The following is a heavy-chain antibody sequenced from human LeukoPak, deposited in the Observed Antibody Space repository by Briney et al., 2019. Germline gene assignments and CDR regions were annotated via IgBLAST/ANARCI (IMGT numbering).Heavy chain of an antibody. Sequence: GASVKVSCKASAYTFSDYYVHWVRQAPGQGLEWMGWINPNSGGTNYAQKFQGRVTMTRDTSISTAYMELSRLRSDDTAVYYCARSSFLEWGFLRFDPWGQGSLVTVSS. CDR2: INPNSGGT. CDR3: ARSSFLEWGFLRFDP. D-gene: IGHD3-3*01. CDR1: AYTFSDYY. J-gene: IGHJ5*02. V-gene: IGHV1-2*02.